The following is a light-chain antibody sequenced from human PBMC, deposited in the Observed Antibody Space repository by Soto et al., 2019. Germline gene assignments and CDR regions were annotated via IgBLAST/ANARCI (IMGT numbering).Light chain of an antibody. V-gene: IGLV1-44*01. CDR1: GSNIGLNT. CDR3: AAWDDSLNAWV. Sequence: QSVLTQPPSASGTPGQRVTISCYESGSNIGLNTVNWYQQLPGTAPKLLIYTNNQRPSEVPDRFSGSKSGTSASLAVSGLQSEDEADYYCAAWDDSLNAWVFGGGTKVTVL. CDR2: TNN. J-gene: IGLJ3*02.